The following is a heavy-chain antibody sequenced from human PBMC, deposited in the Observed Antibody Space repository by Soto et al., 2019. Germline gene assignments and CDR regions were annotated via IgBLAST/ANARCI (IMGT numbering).Heavy chain of an antibody. J-gene: IGHJ6*02. CDR1: GYTFTSYG. V-gene: IGHV1-18*01. CDR2: ISAYNGNT. CDR3: ARVGTIFGVVMDYYYGMDV. Sequence: QVQLVQSGAEVKKPGASVKVSCKASGYTFTSYGISWVRQAPGQGLEWMGWISAYNGNTNYAQKLQGRVTMTTDTATSTAYMELRSRRSDDTAVYYCARVGTIFGVVMDYYYGMDVWGQGTTVTVSS. D-gene: IGHD3-3*01.